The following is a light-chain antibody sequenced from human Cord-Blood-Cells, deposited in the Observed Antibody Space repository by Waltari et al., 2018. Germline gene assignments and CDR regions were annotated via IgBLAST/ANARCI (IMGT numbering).Light chain of an antibody. CDR3: SSYAGSNNWV. J-gene: IGLJ3*02. CDR2: GNS. V-gene: IGLV1-40*01. Sequence: QSVLPQPPSVSGAPGQRVTISRTGRSSNLRAGYDVPWYQQRPGTAPKLLIYGNSNRPSGVPDRFSGSKSGTSASLAITGLQAEDEADYYCSSYAGSNNWVFGGGTKLTVL. CDR1: SSNLRAGYD.